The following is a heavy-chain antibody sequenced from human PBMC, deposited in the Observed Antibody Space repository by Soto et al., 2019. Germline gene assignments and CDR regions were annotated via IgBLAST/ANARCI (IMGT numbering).Heavy chain of an antibody. J-gene: IGHJ5*02. V-gene: IGHV1-18*01. Sequence: ASVKVSCKASGYTFTSYGISWVRQAPGEGLEWVGWISGYDGNTDYAHKFRGRVTMTTDTSTNTAYMDLRSLRSDDTAVYYCARHNSQWPNWFDPRGQGTPVTVPQ. CDR2: ISGYDGNT. CDR1: GYTFTSYG. CDR3: ARHNSQWPNWFDP. D-gene: IGHD1-1*01.